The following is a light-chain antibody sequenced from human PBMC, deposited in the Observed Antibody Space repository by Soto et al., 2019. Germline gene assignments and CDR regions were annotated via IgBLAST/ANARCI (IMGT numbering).Light chain of an antibody. V-gene: IGKV4-1*01. Sequence: DIAMTQSPDSLVVSLGERATINSKSGRTVLSTADNQNFLAWYQQRPGQPPKLLIYDASTRAPGVPDRFIGSGSATEFTLTVAGLQPEDVAVYYCHQYYGSPYSFGQGTRLEI. J-gene: IGKJ2*01. CDR3: HQYYGSPYS. CDR1: RTVLSTADNQNF. CDR2: DAS.